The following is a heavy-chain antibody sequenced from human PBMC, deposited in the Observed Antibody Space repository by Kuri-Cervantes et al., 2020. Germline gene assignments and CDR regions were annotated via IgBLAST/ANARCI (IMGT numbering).Heavy chain of an antibody. Sequence: GGSLRLSCAASGFTFSSYEMNWVRQAPGKGLEWVAVISYDGSNKYYADSVKGRFTISRDNSKNTLYLQMNSLRAEDTAVYYCAGHSSSGYWGQGTLVTVSS. J-gene: IGHJ4*02. CDR3: AGHSSSGY. V-gene: IGHV3-30*01. D-gene: IGHD6-6*01. CDR2: ISYDGSNK. CDR1: GFTFSSYE.